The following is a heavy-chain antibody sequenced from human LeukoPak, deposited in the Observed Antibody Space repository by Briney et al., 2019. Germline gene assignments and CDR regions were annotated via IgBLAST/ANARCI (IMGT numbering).Heavy chain of an antibody. CDR1: GYSFTSYW. Sequence: GESLKISCKGSGYSFTSYWISWVRQMPGKGLEWMGIIYPSDSDTRYSPSFQGQVTISADKSISTAYLQWSSLKASDTAMYYCARYGSGSYYSFDYWGQGTLVTVSS. J-gene: IGHJ4*02. CDR2: IYPSDSDT. V-gene: IGHV5-51*01. CDR3: ARYGSGSYYSFDY. D-gene: IGHD3-10*01.